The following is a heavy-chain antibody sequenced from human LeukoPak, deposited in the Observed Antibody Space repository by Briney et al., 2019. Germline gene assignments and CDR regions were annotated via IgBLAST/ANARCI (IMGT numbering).Heavy chain of an antibody. CDR2: ISGSGGST. D-gene: IGHD5-24*01. J-gene: IGHJ4*02. V-gene: IGHV3-23*01. CDR1: GFTFSSYA. CDR3: AKDGTRWLQGEDY. Sequence: GGSLRLSCAASGFTFSSYAMSWVRQAPGKGLEWVSAISGSGGSTYYADCVKGRFTISRDNSKNTLYLQMNSLRAEDTAVYYCAKDGTRWLQGEDYWGQGTLVTVSS.